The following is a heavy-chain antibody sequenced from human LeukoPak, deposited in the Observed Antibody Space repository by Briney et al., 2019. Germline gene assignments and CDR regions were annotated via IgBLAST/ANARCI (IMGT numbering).Heavy chain of an antibody. CDR1: GGSISSYY. Sequence: SETLSLTCTVSGGSISSYYWSWVRQPAGKGLEWVGCIYYSGSTNYNPSLKSRVTISVDTSKNQFSLKLSSVTAADTAVYYCAREGQLWSIDYWGQGTLVTVSS. J-gene: IGHJ4*02. V-gene: IGHV4-59*01. CDR2: IYYSGST. D-gene: IGHD5-18*01. CDR3: AREGQLWSIDY.